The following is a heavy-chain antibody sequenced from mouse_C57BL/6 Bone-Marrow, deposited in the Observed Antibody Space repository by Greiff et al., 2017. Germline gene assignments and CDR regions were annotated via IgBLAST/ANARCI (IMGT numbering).Heavy chain of an antibody. D-gene: IGHD2-10*01. V-gene: IGHV1-55*01. CDR1: GYTFTSYW. J-gene: IGHJ1*03. CDR3: ARPYFYNYWCFGV. CDR2: IYPGSGST. Sequence: QVQLQQPGAELVKPGASVKMSCKASGYTFTSYWITWVKQRPGQGLEWIGDIYPGSGSTNYNEKFKSKATLTVDTSSSTAYMQLSSLTSEDSAVYNCARPYFYNYWCFGVWGTGTAVTVSS.